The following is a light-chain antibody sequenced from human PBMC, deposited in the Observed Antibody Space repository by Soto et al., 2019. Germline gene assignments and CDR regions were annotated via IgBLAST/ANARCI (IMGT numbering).Light chain of an antibody. Sequence: QSVLTQSPSASGTPGQRVSISCSGSSSNIGSNTVSWYQHVPGTAPKLLIYSNDQRPSAVPGRFSGSKSGSSASLAISGLQSEDEAYYYCATWDDSLNVVFGRGTQLTVL. CDR2: SND. V-gene: IGLV1-44*01. CDR3: ATWDDSLNVV. J-gene: IGLJ3*02. CDR1: SSNIGSNT.